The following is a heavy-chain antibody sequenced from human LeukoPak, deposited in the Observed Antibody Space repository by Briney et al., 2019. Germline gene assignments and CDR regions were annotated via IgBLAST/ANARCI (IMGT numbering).Heavy chain of an antibody. Sequence: GGSLRLSCAASGFTFSDYGMHWVRQAPGKGLEWVALISYDGSNKYYADSVKGRFTISRDTSKNTLHLQMDSLRVEDTAMYFCARYYGSGSLDYWGQGTLVTVSS. D-gene: IGHD3-10*01. CDR3: ARYYGSGSLDY. CDR2: ISYDGSNK. CDR1: GFTFSDYG. J-gene: IGHJ4*02. V-gene: IGHV3-30*03.